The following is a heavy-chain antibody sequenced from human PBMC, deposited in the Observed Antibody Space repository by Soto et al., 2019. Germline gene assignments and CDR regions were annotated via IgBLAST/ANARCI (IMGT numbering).Heavy chain of an antibody. CDR3: VRGGGGGLFDP. D-gene: IGHD2-15*01. CDR1: GFTFGDSY. J-gene: IGHJ5*02. CDR2: ISPGSRYP. V-gene: IGHV3-11*06. Sequence: QVQLVESGGGLVPPGGSLRLSCAGSGFTFGDSYMSWIRQAPGKGLEWLSYISPGSRYPAYADSVKGRFTISRDNAKRLLYLQMMSQTAEDTAIYYCVRGGGGGLFDPWGQGTMVTVSS.